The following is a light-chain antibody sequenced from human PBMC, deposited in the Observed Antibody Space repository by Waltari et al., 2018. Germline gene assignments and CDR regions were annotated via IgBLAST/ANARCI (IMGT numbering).Light chain of an antibody. CDR3: LQYSHWPPWT. V-gene: IGKV3-15*01. J-gene: IGKJ1*01. CDR1: QSVGSK. CDR2: DAY. Sequence: EIEMTQSPATLSVSPGERATLSCRASQSVGSKLAWYQQKPGQAPRLLIYDAYTRATGIPARFSGSGSGTEFTLTISSLQSDDFAVYHCLQYSHWPPWTFGQGTKVEMK.